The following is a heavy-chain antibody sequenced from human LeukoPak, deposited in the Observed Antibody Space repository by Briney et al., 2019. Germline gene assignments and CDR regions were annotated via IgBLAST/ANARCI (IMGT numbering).Heavy chain of an antibody. CDR2: INHSGSI. CDR3: ATSKYQLLLDAFDI. Sequence: SETLSLTCAVYGGSFSGYYWSWIRQPPGKGLEWIGEINHSGSINYNPSLKSRVTISVDTSKNQFSLKLSSVTAADTAVYYCATSKYQLLLDAFDIWGQGTMVTVSS. CDR1: GGSFSGYY. J-gene: IGHJ3*02. D-gene: IGHD2-2*01. V-gene: IGHV4-34*01.